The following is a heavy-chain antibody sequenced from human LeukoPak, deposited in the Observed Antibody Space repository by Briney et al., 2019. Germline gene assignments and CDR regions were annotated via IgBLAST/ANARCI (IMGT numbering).Heavy chain of an antibody. CDR2: ISSSSSTI. J-gene: IGHJ4*02. D-gene: IGHD5-18*01. Sequence: GGSLGLSCAASGFTFSSYSMNWVRQAPGKGLEWVSYISSSSSTIYYADSVKGRFTISRDNAKNSLYLQMNSLRAEDTAVYYCARGRVAYSYGYGGYFDYWGQGTLVTVSS. V-gene: IGHV3-48*04. CDR3: ARGRVAYSYGYGGYFDY. CDR1: GFTFSSYS.